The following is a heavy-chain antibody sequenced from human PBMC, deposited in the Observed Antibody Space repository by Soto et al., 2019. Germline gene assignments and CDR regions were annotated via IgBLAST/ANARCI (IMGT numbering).Heavy chain of an antibody. Sequence: QLQLQESGPGLVKPSETLSLTCTVSGGSISSSSYYWGWIRQPPGKGLEWIAGIYYSGSTYYNPSLKSRVTISVDTSKNQSALKLSSVTAADTAVYYCARLSGQLFDPWGQGTLVTVSS. CDR1: GGSISSSSYY. V-gene: IGHV4-39*01. CDR2: IYYSGST. J-gene: IGHJ5*02. D-gene: IGHD3-10*01. CDR3: ARLSGQLFDP.